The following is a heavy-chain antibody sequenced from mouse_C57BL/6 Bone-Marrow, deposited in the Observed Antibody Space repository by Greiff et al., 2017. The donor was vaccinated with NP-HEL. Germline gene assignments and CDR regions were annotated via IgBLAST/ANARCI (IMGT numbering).Heavy chain of an antibody. V-gene: IGHV1-5*01. D-gene: IGHD1-1*01. Sequence: EVQLQQSGTVLARPGASVKMSCKTSGYTFTSYWMHWVKQRPGQGLEWIGAIYPGNSDTSYNQKFKGKAKLTAVTSDSTAYMELSSLTNEDSAVYYCTRSGILLLGGYWGQGTTLTVSS. J-gene: IGHJ2*01. CDR1: GYTFTSYW. CDR2: IYPGNSDT. CDR3: TRSGILLLGGY.